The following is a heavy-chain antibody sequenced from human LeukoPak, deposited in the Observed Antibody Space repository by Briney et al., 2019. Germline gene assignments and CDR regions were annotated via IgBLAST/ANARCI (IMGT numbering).Heavy chain of an antibody. D-gene: IGHD2-2*01. CDR3: ARVHSYALDY. J-gene: IGHJ4*02. CDR1: GFTFSSYA. V-gene: IGHV3-23*01. Sequence: GGSLRLSCAASGFTFSSYAMSWVRQAPGKGLEWVSGISGSGGSRYYADSVKGRFTISRDKSKNALYLQMNSLRAEDTAVYYCARVHSYALDYWGQGTLVTVSS. CDR2: ISGSGGSR.